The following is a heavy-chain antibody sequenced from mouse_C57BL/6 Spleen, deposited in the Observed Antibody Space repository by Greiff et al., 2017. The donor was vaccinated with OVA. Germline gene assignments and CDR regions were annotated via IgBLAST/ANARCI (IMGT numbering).Heavy chain of an antibody. V-gene: IGHV2-9-1*01. CDR1: GFSLTSYA. CDR3: ARNQATMVTSYAMDY. J-gene: IGHJ4*01. CDR2: IWTGGGT. D-gene: IGHD2-2*01. Sequence: VHLVESGPGLVAPSQSLSITCTVSGFSLTSYAISWVRQPPGKGLEWLGVIWTGGGTNYNSALKSRLSISKDNSKSQVFLKMNSLQTDDTARYYCARNQATMVTSYAMDYWGQGTSVTVSS.